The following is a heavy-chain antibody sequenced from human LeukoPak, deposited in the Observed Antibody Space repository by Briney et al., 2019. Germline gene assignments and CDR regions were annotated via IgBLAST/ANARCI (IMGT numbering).Heavy chain of an antibody. Sequence: SQTLSLTCAISGDSVSSHSATWNWIRQSPSRGLEWLGRTYYRSKWYNDYALSVKSRITINPDKSKNQFSLQLKSVTPEDTAVYYCARDVYSSGWLDYWGQGTLVTVSS. CDR2: TYYRSKWYN. CDR3: ARDVYSSGWLDY. CDR1: GDSVSSHSAT. J-gene: IGHJ4*02. D-gene: IGHD6-13*01. V-gene: IGHV6-1*01.